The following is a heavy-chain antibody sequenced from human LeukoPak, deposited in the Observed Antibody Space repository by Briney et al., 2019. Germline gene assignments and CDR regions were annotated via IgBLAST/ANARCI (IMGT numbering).Heavy chain of an antibody. Sequence: ASVKVSCKASGYTFTSYDINWVRQATGQGLEWMGWISAYNGNTNYAQKLQGRVTMTTDTSTSTAYMELRSLRSDDTAVYYCARERVAVGEFDYWGQGTLVTVSS. D-gene: IGHD6-19*01. J-gene: IGHJ4*02. CDR3: ARERVAVGEFDY. CDR1: GYTFTSYD. CDR2: ISAYNGNT. V-gene: IGHV1-18*01.